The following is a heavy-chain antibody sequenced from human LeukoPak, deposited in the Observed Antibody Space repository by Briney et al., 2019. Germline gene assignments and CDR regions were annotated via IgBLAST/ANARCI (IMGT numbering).Heavy chain of an antibody. V-gene: IGHV3-23*01. Sequence: GGSLRLSCAASGFTFSSYTMNWVRQAPGKGLEWVPAISGSGGGTYYADSVKGRFTISRDNSWNTLYLQMSSLRAEDTAIYYCAKDLPSGSYFGYWGQGTLVTVSS. J-gene: IGHJ4*02. CDR3: AKDLPSGSYFGY. D-gene: IGHD1-26*01. CDR2: ISGSGGGT. CDR1: GFTFSSYT.